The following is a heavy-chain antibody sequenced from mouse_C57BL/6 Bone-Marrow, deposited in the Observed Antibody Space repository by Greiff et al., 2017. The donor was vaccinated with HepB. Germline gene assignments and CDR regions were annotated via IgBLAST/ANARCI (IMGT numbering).Heavy chain of an antibody. Sequence: VQLQQPGAELVMPGASVKLSCKASGYTFTSYWMHWVKQRPGQGLEWIGEIDPSDSYTNYNQKFKGKSTLTVDKSSSTAYMQLSSLTSEDSAVYYCARGGWLLLNYAMDYWGQGTSVTVSS. CDR1: GYTFTSYW. CDR2: IDPSDSYT. CDR3: ARGGWLLLNYAMDY. D-gene: IGHD2-3*01. V-gene: IGHV1-69*01. J-gene: IGHJ4*01.